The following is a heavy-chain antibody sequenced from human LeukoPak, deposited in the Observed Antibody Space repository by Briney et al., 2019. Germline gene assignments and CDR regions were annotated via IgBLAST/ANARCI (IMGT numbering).Heavy chain of an antibody. CDR3: ARIGDCSSTSCLGDFDY. D-gene: IGHD2-2*01. CDR1: GGPISRYY. V-gene: IGHV4-59*01. J-gene: IGHJ4*02. CDR2: IYYSGST. Sequence: SETLSLTCTVSGGPISRYYWSWIRQPPGKGLEWIGYIYYSGSTNYNPSLKSRVTISVDTSKNQFSLKLSSVTAADTAVYYCARIGDCSSTSCLGDFDYWGQGTLVTVSS.